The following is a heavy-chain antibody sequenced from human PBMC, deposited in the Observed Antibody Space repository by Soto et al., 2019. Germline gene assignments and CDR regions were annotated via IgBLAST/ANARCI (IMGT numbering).Heavy chain of an antibody. J-gene: IGHJ6*02. CDR1: GFSFNTSG. Sequence: QVQLVESGGGVVQPGRALRLSCAASGFSFNTSGMHWVRQAPGKGLEWVAVIAFDGRQEFYGDSVRGRFTISRDNSKNTLFLQMKSLTPEDTAVYYCATKVRVTNYLYYGMDVWGQGTTVTVSS. CDR2: IAFDGRQE. D-gene: IGHD2-21*02. V-gene: IGHV3-30*03. CDR3: ATKVRVTNYLYYGMDV.